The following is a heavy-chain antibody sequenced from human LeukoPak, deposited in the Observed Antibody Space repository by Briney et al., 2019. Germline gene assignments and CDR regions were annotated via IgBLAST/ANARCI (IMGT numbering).Heavy chain of an antibody. CDR3: ANIAAAGPGTPFFDY. D-gene: IGHD6-13*01. CDR1: GGSISATNW. J-gene: IGHJ4*02. CDR2: IYHSGST. Sequence: SETLSLTCAVSGGSISATNWWSWVRQPPGKGLEWIGDIYHSGSTNYNPSLKCRVTISVDKSNNQFSLRLNSVTAADTAVYYCANIAAAGPGTPFFDYWGQGTLVTVSS. V-gene: IGHV4-4*02.